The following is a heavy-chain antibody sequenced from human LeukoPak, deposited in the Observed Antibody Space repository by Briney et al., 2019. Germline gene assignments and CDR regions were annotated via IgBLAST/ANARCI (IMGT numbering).Heavy chain of an antibody. CDR1: GYTFTSYG. J-gene: IGHJ6*03. CDR3: ARSLDILTGYGEWYHYYYMDV. Sequence: ASVKVSCKASGYTFTSYGISWVQQAPGQGLEWMGWISAYNGNTNYAQKLQGRVTMTTDTSTSTAYMELRSLRSDDPAVYYCARSLDILTGYGEWYHYYYMDVWGKGTTVTVSS. V-gene: IGHV1-18*01. D-gene: IGHD3-9*01. CDR2: ISAYNGNT.